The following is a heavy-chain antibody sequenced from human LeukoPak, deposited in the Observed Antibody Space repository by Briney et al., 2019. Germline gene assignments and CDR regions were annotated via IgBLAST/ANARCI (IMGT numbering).Heavy chain of an antibody. Sequence: ASVKVSCKASGGTFSSYAISWVRQAPGQGLEWMGRIIPILGIANYAQKFQGRVTITADKSTSTAYMELSSLRSEDTAVYYCARDLGRSYAYYFDYWGQGTLVTVSS. J-gene: IGHJ4*02. CDR3: ARDLGRSYAYYFDY. CDR2: IIPILGIA. CDR1: GGTFSSYA. D-gene: IGHD1-1*01. V-gene: IGHV1-69*04.